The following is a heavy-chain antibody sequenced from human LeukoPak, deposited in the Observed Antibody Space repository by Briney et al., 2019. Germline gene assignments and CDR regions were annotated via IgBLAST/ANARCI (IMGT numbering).Heavy chain of an antibody. V-gene: IGHV4-4*02. D-gene: IGHD1-26*01. CDR1: GGSISGTNW. J-gene: IGHJ4*02. Sequence: PSGTLSLTCSVSGGSISGTNWWSWVRQPTGQGLEWIGEISLRGLTNYNPSLRSRLTMSLDESKNQVSLSLTSVTAADTAVYYCSRESGPFSPFGFWGQGTLVSVHS. CDR3: SRESGPFSPFGF. CDR2: ISLRGLT.